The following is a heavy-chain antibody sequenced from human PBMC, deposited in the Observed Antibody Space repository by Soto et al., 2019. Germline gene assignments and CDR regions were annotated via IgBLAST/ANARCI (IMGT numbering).Heavy chain of an antibody. CDR3: AATALGPACMDV. J-gene: IGHJ6*04. V-gene: IGHV4-59*01. CDR2: IYYSGST. D-gene: IGHD4-17*01. Sequence: SETLSLTCTVSGGSISSYYWSWIRQPPGKGLEWIGYIYYSGSTNCNPSLKSRVTISVDTSKNQFSLKLSSVTAADTAVYYCAATALGPACMDVWGKGTTVTVS. CDR1: GGSISSYY.